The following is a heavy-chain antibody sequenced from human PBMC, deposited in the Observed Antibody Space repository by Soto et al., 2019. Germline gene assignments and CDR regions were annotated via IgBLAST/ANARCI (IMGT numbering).Heavy chain of an antibody. Sequence: QLQLQESGPGLVKPSETLSLTCSVSGGSISSTGHYWGWIRQPPGKGLEWIGNIYYAGSPYYNPSLKSRVTIPVDTSKNHAPLALTSVTAADTAVYDCARLLGVVTVDYWGQGALVTVSS. CDR2: IYYAGSP. J-gene: IGHJ4*02. V-gene: IGHV4-39*02. CDR3: ARLLGVVTVDY. D-gene: IGHD2-21*02. CDR1: GGSISSTGHY.